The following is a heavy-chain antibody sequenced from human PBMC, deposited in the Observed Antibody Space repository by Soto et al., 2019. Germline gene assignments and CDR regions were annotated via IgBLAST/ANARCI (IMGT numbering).Heavy chain of an antibody. CDR3: VHSRCSGDCLQSYPSHYYYGTDV. CDR1: GFSLSTSGVG. D-gene: IGHD2-21*02. V-gene: IGHV2-5*02. J-gene: IGHJ6*02. Sequence: ITLKESGPTLVKPTQTLTLTCTFSGFSLSTSGVGVGWIRQPPGKALEWLALIYWDNDKRYSPSLQSRLTITKDTSTNQVVLTMSNMDPVDTDTYYCVHSRCSGDCLQSYPSHYYYGTDVWGQGTTVTVSS. CDR2: IYWDNDK.